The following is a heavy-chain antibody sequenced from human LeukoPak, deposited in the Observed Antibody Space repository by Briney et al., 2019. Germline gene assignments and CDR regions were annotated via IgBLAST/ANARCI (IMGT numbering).Heavy chain of an antibody. CDR3: TRGGTTLDY. CDR2: IDTDGSNT. J-gene: IGHJ4*02. D-gene: IGHD1-7*01. CDR1: GFTFSSYW. Sequence: GGSLRLSCAASGFTFSSYWMHWVRQAPGKGLVWVSRIDTDGSNTAYADSVKGRFTISRDNAKNTLYLQMNGLRAEDTAVYYCTRGGTTLDYWGQGTLVTVSS. V-gene: IGHV3-74*01.